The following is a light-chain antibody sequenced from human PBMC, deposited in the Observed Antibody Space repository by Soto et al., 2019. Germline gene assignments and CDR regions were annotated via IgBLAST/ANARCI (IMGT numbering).Light chain of an antibody. J-gene: IGLJ1*01. CDR2: VVS. Sequence: QSALTQPPSASGSPGQSVTISCTGTSSDVGGYNYVSWYQQHPGKAPKLMIYVVSERPSGVPDRFSGSKSSNTASLTVSGLQAEDEADYCCSSYAGSNNFVFGTGTTVTVL. CDR3: SSYAGSNNFV. V-gene: IGLV2-8*01. CDR1: SSDVGGYNY.